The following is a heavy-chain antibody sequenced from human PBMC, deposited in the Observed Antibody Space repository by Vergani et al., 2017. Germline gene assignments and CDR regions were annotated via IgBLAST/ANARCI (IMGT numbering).Heavy chain of an antibody. CDR1: GGTFSSYA. CDR2: IIPIFGTA. J-gene: IGHJ1*01. Sequence: QEQLVQSGSELKKPGASVKVSCKASGGTFSSYAISWVRQAPGQGLEWMGGIIPIFGTANYAQKFQGRVTITADESTSTAYMELSSLRSEDTAVYYCANVPVAGFLGYFQHWGQGTLVTVSS. D-gene: IGHD6-19*01. V-gene: IGHV1-69*13. CDR3: ANVPVAGFLGYFQH.